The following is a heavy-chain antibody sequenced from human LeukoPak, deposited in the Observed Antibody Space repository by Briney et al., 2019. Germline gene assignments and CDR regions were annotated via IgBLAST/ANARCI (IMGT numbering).Heavy chain of an antibody. V-gene: IGHV3-23*01. CDR3: AKDRVPVSMI. CDR1: ASTFSGYG. CDR2: ISGSGSST. Sequence: GGSLRRSCAASASTFSGYGMSWVRQAPGKGLEWVSGISGSGSSTYYADSVKGRFTISRDKSKSILYLQMSSPRAEDTAVYYCAKDRVPVSMIWGQGTLVTVSS. D-gene: IGHD3-22*01. J-gene: IGHJ4*02.